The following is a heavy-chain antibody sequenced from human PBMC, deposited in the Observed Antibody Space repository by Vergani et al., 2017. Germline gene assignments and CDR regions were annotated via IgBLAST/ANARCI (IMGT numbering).Heavy chain of an antibody. D-gene: IGHD6-19*01. CDR3: ARECAAGTITVAGMAYFDY. CDR1: GYTFTSYY. V-gene: IGHV1-46*01. Sequence: QVQLVQSGAEVKKPGASVKVSCKASGYTFTSYYMHWVRPAPGQGLEWMGIINPSGGITSYAQKFQGRITMTRDTSTSTVYMELSSLRSEDTAVYYCARECAAGTITVAGMAYFDYWGQGTLVTVSS. J-gene: IGHJ4*02. CDR2: INPSGGIT.